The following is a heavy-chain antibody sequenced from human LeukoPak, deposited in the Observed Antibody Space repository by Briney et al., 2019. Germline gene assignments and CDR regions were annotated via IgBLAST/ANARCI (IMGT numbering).Heavy chain of an antibody. V-gene: IGHV3-23*01. J-gene: IGHJ4*02. CDR2: INCSDTST. D-gene: IGHD5-18*01. CDR3: AGLDTAMITSSDY. CDR1: GFTFSSCA. Sequence: GGSLRLSCAASGFTFSSCAMYWVRQAPGKGLEWVSPINCSDTSTYYADSVKGRFSISRDNAKNSLYLQMNSLRVEDTAVYYCAGLDTAMITSSDYWGQGTLVTVSS.